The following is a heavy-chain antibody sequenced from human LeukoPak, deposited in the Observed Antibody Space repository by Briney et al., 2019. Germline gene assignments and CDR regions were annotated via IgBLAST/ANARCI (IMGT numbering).Heavy chain of an antibody. Sequence: GGSLRLSCAASGFTFSSYAMSWVRQAPGKGLEWVSAISGSGGTTYYADSVKGRFTISRENSKNTLYLQMNNLRAEDTAVYSCAKSGYISPFDYWGRGTLVTVSS. V-gene: IGHV3-23*01. CDR3: AKSGYISPFDY. D-gene: IGHD2-2*02. J-gene: IGHJ4*02. CDR2: ISGSGGTT. CDR1: GFTFSSYA.